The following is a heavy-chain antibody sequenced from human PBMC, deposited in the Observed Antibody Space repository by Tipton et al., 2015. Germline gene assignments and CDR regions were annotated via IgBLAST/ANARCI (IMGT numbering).Heavy chain of an antibody. D-gene: IGHD3-3*01. J-gene: IGHJ6*02. CDR1: DVSIGSSSYY. CDR2: IYYSGST. V-gene: IGHV4-39*01. CDR3: ARQVDVGSPQPDKGMDV. Sequence: PGLVKPSETLSLTCSVSDVSIGSSSYYWVWIRQFPGKGLEWIATIYYSGSTYYNPSLKSRVTISADMSTNIFTLTPTSVTARDTALYYCARQVDVGSPQPDKGMDVWGQGTTVIVSS.